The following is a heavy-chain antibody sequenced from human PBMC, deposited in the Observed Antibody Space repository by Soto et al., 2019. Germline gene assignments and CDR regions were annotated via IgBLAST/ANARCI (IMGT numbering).Heavy chain of an antibody. CDR1: GGSVSSRSYS. D-gene: IGHD3-10*01. J-gene: IGHJ4*02. CDR2: IYYGVNT. Sequence: LSLTCIFSGGSVSSRSYSWSWILQPNGKGLEWIGTIYYGVNTYYNPSLESRVTISVDTSKNQFSLKLSSVTAADTAVYYCAREKVVRGVVPYFDYWGQGTLVTVSS. V-gene: IGHV4-39*07. CDR3: AREKVVRGVVPYFDY.